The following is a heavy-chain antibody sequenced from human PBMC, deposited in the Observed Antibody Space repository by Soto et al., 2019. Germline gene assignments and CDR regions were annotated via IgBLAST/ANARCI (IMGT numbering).Heavy chain of an antibody. CDR2: IYPGDSDT. CDR3: ARGPYYDFWSGYYTPDYYYYGMDV. J-gene: IGHJ6*02. V-gene: IGHV5-51*01. Sequence: PGESLKSSCKGSGYSFTSYWIGWVRQMPGKGLEWMGIIYPGDSDTRYSPSFQGQVTISADKSSSTAYLQWSSLKASDTAMYYCARGPYYDFWSGYYTPDYYYYGMDVWGQGTTVTVSS. D-gene: IGHD3-3*01. CDR1: GYSFTSYW.